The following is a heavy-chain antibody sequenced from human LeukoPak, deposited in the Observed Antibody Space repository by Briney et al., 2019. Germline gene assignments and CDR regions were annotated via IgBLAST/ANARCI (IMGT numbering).Heavy chain of an antibody. J-gene: IGHJ2*01. CDR2: IFYTGST. V-gene: IGHV4-61*01. D-gene: IGHD4-17*01. CDR3: ARRAVPTWYFDL. Sequence: SETLSLTCTVSGGSVSSGSYYWSWIRQPPGKGLEWIGYIFYTGSTNYNPSFKSRVTMSVDTSNNQFSLKLTSVTAADTAVYYCARRAVPTWYFDLWGRGTLVTVSS. CDR1: GGSVSSGSYY.